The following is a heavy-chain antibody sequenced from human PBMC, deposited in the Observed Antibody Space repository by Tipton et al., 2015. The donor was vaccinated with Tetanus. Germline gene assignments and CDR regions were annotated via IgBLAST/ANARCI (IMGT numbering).Heavy chain of an antibody. D-gene: IGHD4-17*01. CDR1: GGSISTYY. Sequence: TLSLTCTVSGGSISTYYWSWIRQPPGKGLEWIGYIFYSGNTNYNPSLKTRVTISVDTSKNQFSLKLTSVTAADTAVYYCVRDRGLTTSGGIGMDVWGQGTTVTVSS. J-gene: IGHJ6*02. V-gene: IGHV4-59*01. CDR3: VRDRGLTTSGGIGMDV. CDR2: IFYSGNT.